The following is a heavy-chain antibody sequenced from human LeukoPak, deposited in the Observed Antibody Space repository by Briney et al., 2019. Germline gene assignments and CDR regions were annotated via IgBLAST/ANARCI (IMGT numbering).Heavy chain of an antibody. V-gene: IGHV4-59*01. CDR1: GGSISTFS. J-gene: IGHJ5*02. CDR2: VNSNGGT. Sequence: PSENLSLTCTVSGGSISTFSWNWIRQPPGQGLEWIGYVNSNGGTYKNPSLKSRVTVSLDLSKNQFSLKLSSATAADTAVYYCARDAGGTWFDPWGQGILVTVSS. CDR3: ARDAGGTWFDP.